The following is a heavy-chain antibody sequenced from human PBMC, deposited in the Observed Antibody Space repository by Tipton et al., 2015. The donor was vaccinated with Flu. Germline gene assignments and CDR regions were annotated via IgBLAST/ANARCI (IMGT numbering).Heavy chain of an antibody. CDR2: IYSSGYT. J-gene: IGHJ4*02. D-gene: IGHD2-8*01. CDR3: ARRTNAYAAPDF. CDR1: GDSISGFY. V-gene: IGHV4-59*01. Sequence: GLVKPSETLSLTCTVSGDSISGFYWNWIRQAPGKGLEWIGYIYSSGYTKYNPSLSGRVTISIDTSENQFSLKVTSVTAADTAVYFCARRTNAYAAPDFWGQGTQVTVSS.